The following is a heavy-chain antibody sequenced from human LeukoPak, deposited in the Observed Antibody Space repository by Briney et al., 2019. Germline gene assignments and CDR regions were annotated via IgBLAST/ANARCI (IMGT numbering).Heavy chain of an antibody. CDR3: ARAERDYYGGFDI. D-gene: IGHD3-10*01. CDR1: GGSISSYY. CDR2: IYYSGST. Sequence: SETLSLTCTVSGGSISSYYWSWIRQPPGKGLEWIGYIYYSGSTNYNPSLKSRVTISVDTSKNQFSLKLSSVTAADTAVYYCARAERDYYGGFDIWGQGTMVTVSS. J-gene: IGHJ3*02. V-gene: IGHV4-59*01.